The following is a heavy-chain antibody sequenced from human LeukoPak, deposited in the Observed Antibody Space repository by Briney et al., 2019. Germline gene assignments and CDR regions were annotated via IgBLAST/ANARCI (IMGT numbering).Heavy chain of an antibody. D-gene: IGHD3-22*01. CDR1: GRTFSSYA. V-gene: IGHV1-69*04. CDR2: IIPIFGIA. J-gene: IGHJ4*02. Sequence: GSSVKVSCKASGRTFSSYAISWVRQAPGQGLEWMGRIIPIFGIANYAQKFQGRVTITADKSTSTAYMELSSLRSEDTAVYYCAREEGYYDSSGYWYSLGYWGQGTLVTVSS. CDR3: AREEGYYDSSGYWYSLGY.